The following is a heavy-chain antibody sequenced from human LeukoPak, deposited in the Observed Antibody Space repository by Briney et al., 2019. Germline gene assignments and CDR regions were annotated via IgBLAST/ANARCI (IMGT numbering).Heavy chain of an antibody. CDR3: ARLKMQWLNPDAFDI. V-gene: IGHV4-39*01. CDR1: GGSISSSSYY. D-gene: IGHD6-19*01. Sequence: SETLSLTCTVSGGSISSSSYYWGWIRQPPGKGLEWIGSIYYSGSTYYNPSLKSRVTISVDTSKNQFSLKLSSVTAADTAVYYCARLKMQWLNPDAFDIWGQGTMVTVSS. J-gene: IGHJ3*02. CDR2: IYYSGST.